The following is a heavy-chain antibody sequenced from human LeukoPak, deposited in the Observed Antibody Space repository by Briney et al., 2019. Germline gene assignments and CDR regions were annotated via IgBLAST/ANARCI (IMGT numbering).Heavy chain of an antibody. CDR3: ARSLASRYYFDY. V-gene: IGHV4-39*01. CDR1: GGSNSSSSYY. J-gene: IGHJ4*02. Sequence: SETLSLTCTVSGGSNSSSSYYWGWIRQPPGKGLEWIGSIDYSGSNYYNPSLKSRVTISVDTSKNQFSLKLSSVTAADTAVYYCARSLASRYYFDYWGQGTLVTVST. D-gene: IGHD5-12*01. CDR2: IDYSGSN.